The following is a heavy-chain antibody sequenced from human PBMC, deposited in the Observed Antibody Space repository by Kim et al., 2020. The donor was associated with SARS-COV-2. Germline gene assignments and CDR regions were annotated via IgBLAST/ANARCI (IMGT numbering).Heavy chain of an antibody. Sequence: GGSLRLSCAASGFTFSSYAMSWVRQAPGKGLEWVSAISGSGGSTYYADSVKGRFTISRDNSKNTLYLQMNSLRAEDTAVYYCAKGPPDYYGSGSYLFDYWDKGTLVAVSS. J-gene: IGHJ4*02. D-gene: IGHD3-10*01. CDR1: GFTFSSYA. CDR2: ISGSGGST. CDR3: AKGPPDYYGSGSYLFDY. V-gene: IGHV3-23*01.